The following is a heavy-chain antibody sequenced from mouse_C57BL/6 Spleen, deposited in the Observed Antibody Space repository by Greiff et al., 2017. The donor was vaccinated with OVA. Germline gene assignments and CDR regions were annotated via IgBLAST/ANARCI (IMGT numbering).Heavy chain of an antibody. CDR3: ARGNYYGSSYYFDY. Sequence: VQLVESEGGLVQPGSSMKLSCTASGFTFSDYYMAWVRQVPEKGLEWVANINYDGSSTYYLDSLKSRFIISRDNAKNILYLQMSSLKSEDTATYYGARGNYYGSSYYFDYWGQGTTLTVSS. J-gene: IGHJ2*01. CDR1: GFTFSDYY. D-gene: IGHD1-1*01. CDR2: INYDGSST. V-gene: IGHV5-16*01.